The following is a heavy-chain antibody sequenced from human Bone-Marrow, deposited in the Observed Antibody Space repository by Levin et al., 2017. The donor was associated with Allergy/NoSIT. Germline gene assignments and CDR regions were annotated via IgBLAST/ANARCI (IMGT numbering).Heavy chain of an antibody. Sequence: SETLSLTCAVSGGSFTSGGYSWSWIRQPPGKGLEWIGYINHRGSTYYNSSLNSRVTISVDTSKNQLSLKLTSVTAADTAVYFCARMSGDDYFDYWGQGTLVSVSS. CDR2: INHRGST. V-gene: IGHV4-30-2*01. CDR1: GGSFTSGGYS. D-gene: IGHD3-10*01. J-gene: IGHJ4*02. CDR3: ARMSGDDYFDY.